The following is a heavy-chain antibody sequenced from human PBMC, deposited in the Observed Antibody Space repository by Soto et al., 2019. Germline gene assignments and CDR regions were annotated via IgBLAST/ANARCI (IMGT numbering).Heavy chain of an antibody. J-gene: IGHJ6*02. Sequence: ASVKVSCKASGYTFTGYYMHWVRQAPGQGLEWMGWINPNSGGTNYAQKFQGWVTMTRDTSISTAYMELSRLRSDDTAVYYCARVAYSSRPYYYYGMDVWGQGTTVTVS. CDR2: INPNSGGT. D-gene: IGHD6-13*01. CDR3: ARVAYSSRPYYYYGMDV. V-gene: IGHV1-2*04. CDR1: GYTFTGYY.